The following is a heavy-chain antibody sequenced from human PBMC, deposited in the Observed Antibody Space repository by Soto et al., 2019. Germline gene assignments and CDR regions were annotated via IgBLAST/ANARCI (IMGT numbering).Heavy chain of an antibody. CDR3: ARLPRGDFWSGRYYYYGMDV. CDR2: SYPGDSDT. Sequence: RGESLKISCKGSGYNFTNYWIAWVRQMPGKGLEWMGFSYPGDSDTTYSPSFQGQVTISADKSIRTAYLQWSSLKASDTAMYYCARLPRGDFWSGRYYYYGMDVWGQGTTVTVSS. CDR1: GYNFTNYW. J-gene: IGHJ6*02. V-gene: IGHV5-51*01. D-gene: IGHD3-3*01.